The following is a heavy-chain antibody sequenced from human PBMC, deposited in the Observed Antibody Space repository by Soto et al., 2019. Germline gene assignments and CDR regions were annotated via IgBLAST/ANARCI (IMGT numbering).Heavy chain of an antibody. D-gene: IGHD4-17*01. CDR2: IYYSGST. Sequence: SETLSLTCTVSGGSISSYYWSWIRQPPGKGLEWIGYIYYSGSTNYNPSLKSRVPISVDTSKNQFSLKLSSVTAADTAVYYCARVPTFDYGDYVPGYYYYYMDVWGKGTTVTVSS. V-gene: IGHV4-59*01. CDR1: GGSISSYY. CDR3: ARVPTFDYGDYVPGYYYYYMDV. J-gene: IGHJ6*03.